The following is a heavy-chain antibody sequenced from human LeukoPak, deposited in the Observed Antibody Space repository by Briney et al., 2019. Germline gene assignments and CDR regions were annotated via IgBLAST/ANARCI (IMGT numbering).Heavy chain of an antibody. D-gene: IGHD3-10*01. CDR3: ARESMVRGAVVDY. CDR2: INPNSGGT. V-gene: IGHV1-2*02. CDR1: GYTFTCYY. J-gene: IGHJ4*02. Sequence: ASVKVSCKASGYTFTCYYMHWVRQAPGQGLEWMGWINPNSGGTNYAQKFQGRVTMTRDTSISTAYMELSRLRSDDTAVYYCARESMVRGAVVDYWGQGTLVTVSP.